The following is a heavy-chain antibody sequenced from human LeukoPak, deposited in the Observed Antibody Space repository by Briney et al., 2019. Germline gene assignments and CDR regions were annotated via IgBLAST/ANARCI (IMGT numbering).Heavy chain of an antibody. CDR3: AREPRTVLTSKRRYWYFDL. D-gene: IGHD3-10*01. V-gene: IGHV4-38-2*02. J-gene: IGHJ2*01. Sequence: SETLSLTCTVSGYSISSGYYWGWIRQPPGKGLEWIGSIYHSGSTYYNPSLKSRVTISVDTSKNQFSLKLSSVTAADTAVYYCAREPRTVLTSKRRYWYFDLWGRGTLVTVSS. CDR2: IYHSGST. CDR1: GYSISSGYY.